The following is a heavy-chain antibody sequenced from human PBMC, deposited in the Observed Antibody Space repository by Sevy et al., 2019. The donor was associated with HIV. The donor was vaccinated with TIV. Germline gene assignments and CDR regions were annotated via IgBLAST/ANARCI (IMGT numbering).Heavy chain of an antibody. J-gene: IGHJ4*02. CDR2: IKHDGSEK. CDR1: GFTFSSYW. CDR3: ARDWTYYYGTSGYWDS. Sequence: GGSLRLSCAASGFTFSSYWMSWVRQAPGKGLEWVANIKHDGSEKYYVDSVKGRFTISRDKAKNSLFLQLNSLRAEDTAVYYCARDWTYYYGTSGYWDSWGQGTLVTVSS. D-gene: IGHD3-22*01. V-gene: IGHV3-7*01.